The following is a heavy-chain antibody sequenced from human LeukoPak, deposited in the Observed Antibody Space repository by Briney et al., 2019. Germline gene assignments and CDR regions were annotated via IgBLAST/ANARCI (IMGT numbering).Heavy chain of an antibody. D-gene: IGHD6-13*01. Sequence: ASVKVSCKACGYTFTSYYMHWLRQAPGQGLEWMGIINPSGGSTSYAQKFQGRVTMTRDTSTSTVYMELSSLRSEDTAVYYCARDRLTIYSSSWNFDYWGQGTLVTVSS. V-gene: IGHV1-46*01. CDR2: INPSGGST. CDR1: GYTFTSYY. CDR3: ARDRLTIYSSSWNFDY. J-gene: IGHJ4*02.